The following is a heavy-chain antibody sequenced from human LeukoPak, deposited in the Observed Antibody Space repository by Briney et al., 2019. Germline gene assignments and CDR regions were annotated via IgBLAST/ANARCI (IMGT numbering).Heavy chain of an antibody. J-gene: IGHJ4*02. CDR2: IKSKLDGETA. CDR3: STLNVEVVSTGASN. CDR1: GFTFSSYE. Sequence: PGGSLRLSCAASGFTFSSYEMNWVRQAPGKGLEWVGRIKSKLDGETADYAAPVKGRFIISREDSKNTVYLQMNSLRTEDTAVYYCSTLNVEVVSTGASNSGQGTLVTVSS. D-gene: IGHD7-27*01. V-gene: IGHV3-15*01.